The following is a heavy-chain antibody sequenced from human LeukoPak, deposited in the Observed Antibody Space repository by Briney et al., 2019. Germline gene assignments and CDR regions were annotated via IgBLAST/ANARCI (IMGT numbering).Heavy chain of an antibody. CDR2: IDWDDDK. J-gene: IGHJ6*03. D-gene: IGHD3-10*01. CDR3: ARIPVCGSGSQSNYHMDV. CDR1: GFSLSTSGMC. Sequence: SGPTLVNPTQTLTLTCTFSGFSLSTSGMCVSWIRQPPGKALEWLARIDWDDDKYYSTSLQTRLTISKDTSKNQVVLTMTNMDPVDTATYYCARIPVCGSGSQSNYHMDVWGKGTTVTVSS. V-gene: IGHV2-70*11.